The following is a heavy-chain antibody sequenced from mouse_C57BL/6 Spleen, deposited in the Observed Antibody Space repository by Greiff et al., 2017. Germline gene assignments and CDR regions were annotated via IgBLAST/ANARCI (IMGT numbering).Heavy chain of an antibody. CDR3: ARRDYYGSSSYAMDY. D-gene: IGHD1-1*01. V-gene: IGHV8-12*01. Sequence: QVTLKESGPGILQSSQTLSLTCSFSGFSLSTSGMGVSWIRQPSGKGLEWLAHIYWDDDTRYNPSLKSRLTISKDTSRNQVFLKITSVDTADTATYYCARRDYYGSSSYAMDYWGQGTSVTVSS. CDR2: IYWDDDT. CDR1: GFSLSTSGMG. J-gene: IGHJ4*01.